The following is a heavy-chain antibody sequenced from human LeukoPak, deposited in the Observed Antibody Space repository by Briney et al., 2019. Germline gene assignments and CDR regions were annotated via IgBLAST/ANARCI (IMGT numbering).Heavy chain of an antibody. CDR2: FSGYDGNT. V-gene: IGHV1-18*01. D-gene: IGHD2-2*01. CDR1: GYTFTTYG. CDR3: ARDCSTSCYWFDP. Sequence: ASVKLSCKASGYTFTTYGISWVREAPGHRLEGMGWFSGYDGNTKYAQKLQGRVTMTTDTSTSTAYMELRSLRSDDTAVYYCARDCSTSCYWFDPWGQGTLVTVAS. J-gene: IGHJ5*02.